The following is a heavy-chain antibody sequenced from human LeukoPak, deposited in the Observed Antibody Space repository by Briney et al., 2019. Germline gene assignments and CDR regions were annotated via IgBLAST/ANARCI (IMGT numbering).Heavy chain of an antibody. J-gene: IGHJ4*02. CDR1: GGTFSSYA. D-gene: IGHD3-9*01. V-gene: IGHV1-69*04. CDR2: LIPILGIA. Sequence: ASVKVSCKASGGTFSSYAISWVRQAPGQGIEWMGRLIPILGIANYAQKFQGRVTITADKSTSTAYMELSSLRSEDTAVYYCARDGILTGWGQGTLVTVSS. CDR3: ARDGILTG.